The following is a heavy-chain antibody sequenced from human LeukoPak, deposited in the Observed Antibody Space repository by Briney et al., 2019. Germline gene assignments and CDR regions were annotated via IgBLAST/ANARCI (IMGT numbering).Heavy chain of an antibody. D-gene: IGHD6-13*01. Sequence: SETLSLTCTVSGGSISSSSYYWGWIRQPPGKGLEWIGSIYYSGSTYYNPSLKSRVTISVDTSKNQFSLKLSSVTAADTAVYYCARDQSGIAAAEASIDYWGQGTLVTVSS. V-gene: IGHV4-39*07. CDR2: IYYSGST. J-gene: IGHJ4*02. CDR3: ARDQSGIAAAEASIDY. CDR1: GGSISSSSYY.